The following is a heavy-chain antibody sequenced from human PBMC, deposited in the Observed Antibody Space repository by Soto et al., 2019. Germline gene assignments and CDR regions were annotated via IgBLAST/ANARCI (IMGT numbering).Heavy chain of an antibody. Sequence: PSETLSLTCAVYGGSFSGYYWGWIRQPPGKGLEWIGEINHSGSTNYNPSLKSRVTISVDTSKNQFSLKLSSVTAADTAVYYCARGPRGRTVTSYYYYYGMDVWGQGTTVTVSS. V-gene: IGHV4-34*01. CDR2: INHSGST. CDR3: ARGPRGRTVTSYYYYYGMDV. D-gene: IGHD4-17*01. J-gene: IGHJ6*02. CDR1: GGSFSGYY.